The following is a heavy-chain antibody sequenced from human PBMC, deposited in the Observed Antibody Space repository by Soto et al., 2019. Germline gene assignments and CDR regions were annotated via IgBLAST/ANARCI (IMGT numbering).Heavy chain of an antibody. CDR3: ARDADRAIAVAETYNWFDP. D-gene: IGHD6-19*01. Sequence: GASVKVSCKASGGTFSSNAISWVRQAPGQGLEWMGGIIPIFGTANYAQKFQGRVTITADESTSTAYMELSSLRSEDTAVYYCARDADRAIAVAETYNWFDPWGQGTLVTVSS. CDR1: GGTFSSNA. V-gene: IGHV1-69*13. J-gene: IGHJ5*02. CDR2: IIPIFGTA.